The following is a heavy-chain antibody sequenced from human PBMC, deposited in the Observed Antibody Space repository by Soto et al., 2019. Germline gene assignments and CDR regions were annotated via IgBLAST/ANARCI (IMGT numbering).Heavy chain of an antibody. D-gene: IGHD5-12*01. Sequence: XVCLRLSCAASGFTFSSYTMSWVRQAPGKGLEWVSGISDSGEITKYADSVKGRFTISRDNSKNTLFLQMISLRGEDAAVYYCAMNPFSYSGYVDYYYAMVVWGQGTTVTVSS. V-gene: IGHV3-23*01. J-gene: IGHJ6*02. CDR2: ISDSGEIT. CDR3: AMNPFSYSGYVDYYYAMVV. CDR1: GFTFSSYT.